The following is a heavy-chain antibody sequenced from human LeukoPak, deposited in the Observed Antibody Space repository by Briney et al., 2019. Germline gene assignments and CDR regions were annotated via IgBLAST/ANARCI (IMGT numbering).Heavy chain of an antibody. Sequence: SETLSLTCTVSGGSISSSSYYWGWIRQPPGKGLEWIGSIYYSGSTYYNPSLKSRVTISVDTSKNQFSLKLSSVTAADTAVYYCARQSVGFGEFNSDYWGQGTLVTVSS. CDR1: GGSISSSSYY. CDR3: ARQSVGFGEFNSDY. CDR2: IYYSGST. D-gene: IGHD3-10*01. J-gene: IGHJ4*02. V-gene: IGHV4-39*01.